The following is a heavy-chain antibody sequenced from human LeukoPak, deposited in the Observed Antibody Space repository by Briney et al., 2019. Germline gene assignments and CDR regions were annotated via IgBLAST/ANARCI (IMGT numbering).Heavy chain of an antibody. CDR3: ARSAAAGATDY. Sequence: GGSLRLSCAASGFTVSSNYMSWVRQAPGKGLEWVSVIYSGGSTYYADSVKGRFTISRDNSKNALYLQMNSLRAEDTAVYYCARSAAAGATDYWGQGTLVTVSS. CDR1: GFTVSSNY. J-gene: IGHJ4*02. D-gene: IGHD6-13*01. V-gene: IGHV3-53*01. CDR2: IYSGGST.